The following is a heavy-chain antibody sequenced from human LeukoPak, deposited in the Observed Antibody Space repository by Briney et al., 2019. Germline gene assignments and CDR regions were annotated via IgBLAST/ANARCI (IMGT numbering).Heavy chain of an antibody. Sequence: GGSLRLSCAASGFTFSSYAMHWVRQAPGKGLEWVAVISYDGSNKYYADSVKGRFTISRDNSKNTLYLQMNSLRAEDTAVYYCTRGDYEVYYYYGMDVWGQGTTVTVSS. J-gene: IGHJ6*02. CDR1: GFTFSSYA. CDR2: ISYDGSNK. V-gene: IGHV3-30-3*01. D-gene: IGHD4-17*01. CDR3: TRGDYEVYYYYGMDV.